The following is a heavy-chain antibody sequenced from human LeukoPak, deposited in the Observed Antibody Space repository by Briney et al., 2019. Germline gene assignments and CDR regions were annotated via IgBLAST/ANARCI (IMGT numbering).Heavy chain of an antibody. D-gene: IGHD6-19*01. Sequence: SETLSLTCTVSGVSISSYYWSWIRQPPGKGLEWIGYIYYSGSTNYNPSLKSRVTISLDTSKNQFSLKLSSVTAADTAVYYCANSAVAGIYYFDYWGQGTLVTVSS. V-gene: IGHV4-59*08. CDR3: ANSAVAGIYYFDY. CDR1: GVSISSYY. CDR2: IYYSGST. J-gene: IGHJ4*02.